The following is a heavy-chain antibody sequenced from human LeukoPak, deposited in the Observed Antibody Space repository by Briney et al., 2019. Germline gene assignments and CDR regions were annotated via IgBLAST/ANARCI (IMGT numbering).Heavy chain of an antibody. D-gene: IGHD2-15*01. V-gene: IGHV3-23*01. Sequence: GGSLRLSCTGSGFNFNMFAMNWVRQAPGKGLEWVSAIGGGGGSTYYADSVKGRFTISRDNSKNTLYLQMNSLRAEDTALYYCAKGRSRSGPDYWGQGALVTVSS. CDR2: IGGGGGST. J-gene: IGHJ4*02. CDR3: AKGRSRSGPDY. CDR1: GFNFNMFA.